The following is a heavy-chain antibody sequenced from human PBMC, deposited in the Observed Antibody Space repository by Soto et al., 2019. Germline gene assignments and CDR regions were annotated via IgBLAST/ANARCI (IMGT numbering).Heavy chain of an antibody. Sequence: SETLSLTCTVSGGSLSSYYWSWIRQPPGKGLEWIGYIYHSGSTYYSPSLKSRLTITKDTSKNQVVLTMTNMDPVDTATYYCAHTEIATNWFDPWGQGTLVTVSS. D-gene: IGHD6-13*01. J-gene: IGHJ5*02. CDR2: IYHSGST. V-gene: IGHV4-59*01. CDR3: AHTEIATNWFDP. CDR1: GGSLSSYY.